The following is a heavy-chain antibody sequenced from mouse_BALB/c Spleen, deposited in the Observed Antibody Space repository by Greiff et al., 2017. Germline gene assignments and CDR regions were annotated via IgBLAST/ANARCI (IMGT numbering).Heavy chain of an antibody. V-gene: IGHV5-4*02. CDR3: ARHGVSYYAMDY. CDR1: GFTFSDYY. CDR2: ISDGGSYT. Sequence: EVQLVESGGGLVKPGGSLKLSCAASGFTFSDYYMYWVRQTPEKRLEWVATISDGGSYTYYPDSVKGRFTISRDNAKNNLYLQMSSLKSEDTAMYYCARHGVSYYAMDYWGQGTSVTVSS. J-gene: IGHJ4*01.